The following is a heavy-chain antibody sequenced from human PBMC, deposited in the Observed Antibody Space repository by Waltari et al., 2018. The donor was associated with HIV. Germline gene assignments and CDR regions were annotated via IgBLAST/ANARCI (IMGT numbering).Heavy chain of an antibody. CDR3: AKVPSVVVPAALYYFDY. Sequence: EVQLLESGGGLVQPGGSLRLSCAASGFTFSSYAMSWVRQAPGKGLEWVSAISGGGGSTYYADSVKGRFTISRDNSKNTLYLQMNSLRAEDTAVYYCAKVPSVVVPAALYYFDYWGQGTLVTVSS. V-gene: IGHV3-23*01. J-gene: IGHJ4*02. D-gene: IGHD2-2*01. CDR1: GFTFSSYA. CDR2: ISGGGGST.